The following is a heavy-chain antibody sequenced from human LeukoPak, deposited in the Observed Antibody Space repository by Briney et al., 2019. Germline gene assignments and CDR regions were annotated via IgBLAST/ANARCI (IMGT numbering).Heavy chain of an antibody. CDR3: ASGYSYGHYYYYYYMDV. J-gene: IGHJ6*03. CDR2: TYYRSKWYN. D-gene: IGHD5-18*01. Sequence: SQTLSLTCAISGDSVSSNSAAWNWIRQSPSRGLEWLGRTYYRSKWYNDYAVSVKSRITINPDTSKNQFSLQLNSVTPEDTAVYYCASGYSYGHYYYYYYMDVWGKGTTVTVSS. CDR1: GDSVSSNSAA. V-gene: IGHV6-1*01.